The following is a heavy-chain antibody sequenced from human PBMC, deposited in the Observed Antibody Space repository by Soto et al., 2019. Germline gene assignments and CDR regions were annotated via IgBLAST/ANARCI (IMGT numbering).Heavy chain of an antibody. D-gene: IGHD3-22*01. CDR3: ARRTYYYDSSGKDYFDY. CDR2: VYYRGTT. J-gene: IGHJ4*02. CDR1: GGSLSGYS. Sequence: SETLSLTCSVSGGSLSGYSWSWIRQPPGKGLEYIGYVYYRGTTNYNPSLESRVTISVDTSKNQFSLKLTSVTAADTAVYYCARRTYYYDSSGKDYFDYWGQGTLVTVSS. V-gene: IGHV4-59*01.